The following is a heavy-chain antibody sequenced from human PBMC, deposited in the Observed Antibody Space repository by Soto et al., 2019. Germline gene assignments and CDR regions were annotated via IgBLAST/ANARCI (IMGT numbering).Heavy chain of an antibody. CDR1: GGSISSYY. CDR3: ARMGTVTTFRPKPLYYFDY. V-gene: IGHV4-59*08. J-gene: IGHJ4*02. CDR2: IYYSGST. Sequence: SETLSLTCTVSGGSISSYYWSWIRQPPGKGLEWIGYIYYSGSTNYNPSLKSRVTISVDTSKNQFSLKLSSVTAADTAVYYCARMGTVTTFRPKPLYYFDYWGQGTLVTVSS. D-gene: IGHD4-17*01.